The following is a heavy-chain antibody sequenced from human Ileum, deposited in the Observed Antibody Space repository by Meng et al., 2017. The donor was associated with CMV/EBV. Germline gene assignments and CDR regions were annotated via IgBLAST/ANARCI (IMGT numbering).Heavy chain of an antibody. CDR3: ARNRSNYLDS. J-gene: IGHJ4*02. CDR1: GFNFNDDA. Sequence: LSCVASGFNFNDDAMSWVRKVSGKGLEWVSGLSWNGVSAGYADSVKGRFIISRDNAKNSLYLQMHSLRAEDTALYYCARNRSNYLDSWGRGTLVTVSS. CDR2: LSWNGVSA. V-gene: IGHV3-20*04. D-gene: IGHD3-10*01.